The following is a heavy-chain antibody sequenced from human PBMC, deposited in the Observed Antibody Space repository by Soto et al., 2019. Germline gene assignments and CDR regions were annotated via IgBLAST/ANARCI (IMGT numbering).Heavy chain of an antibody. CDR1: GYTFSKYW. CDR2: IYPGDSDA. CDR3: ARQGGEYNTMSDY. J-gene: IGHJ4*02. Sequence: PGESLKISCKGSGYTFSKYWIGWVRQPPGKGLEWMGMIYPGDSDARYSPSFEGQVTFSADKSISTAYLQWSSLKASDTAIYYCARQGGEYNTMSDYWGQGTLVTVSS. D-gene: IGHD3-10*01. V-gene: IGHV5-51*01.